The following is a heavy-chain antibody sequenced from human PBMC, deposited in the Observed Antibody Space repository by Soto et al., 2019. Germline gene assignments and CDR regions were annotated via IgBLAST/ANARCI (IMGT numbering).Heavy chain of an antibody. J-gene: IGHJ4*02. CDR1: GGSISSGGYY. D-gene: IGHD4-17*01. Sequence: SETLSLTCTVSGGSISSGGYYWSWIRQPPGKGLEWIGYIYYSGSTYYNPSLKSRVTISVDTSKNQFSLKLSSVTAADTAVYYCAREYGDYVPSYFDYWGQGTLVTVSS. CDR2: IYYSGST. CDR3: AREYGDYVPSYFDY. V-gene: IGHV4-31*03.